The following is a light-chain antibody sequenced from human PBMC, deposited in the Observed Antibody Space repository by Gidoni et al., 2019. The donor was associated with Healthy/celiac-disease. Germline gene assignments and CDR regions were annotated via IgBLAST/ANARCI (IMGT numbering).Light chain of an antibody. CDR1: QSISSW. CDR3: QQYNSYPWT. Sequence: GDRVTITCRASQSISSWLAWYQQKPGKAPKLLIYKASSLESGVPSRISGSGSGTEFTLTISSLQPDDFATYYCQQYNSYPWTFGQGTKVEIK. V-gene: IGKV1-5*03. J-gene: IGKJ1*01. CDR2: KAS.